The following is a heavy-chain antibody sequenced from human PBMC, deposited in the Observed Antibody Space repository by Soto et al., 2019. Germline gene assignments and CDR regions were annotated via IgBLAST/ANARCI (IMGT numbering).Heavy chain of an antibody. V-gene: IGHV3-30-3*01. D-gene: IGHD6-13*01. CDR3: ARDLPVAALDY. J-gene: IGHJ4*02. Sequence: PGGSLRLSCAASGFTFSSYAMHWVRQAPGKGLEWVAVISYDGSNKYYADSVKGRFTISRDNSKNTLYLQMNSLRAEDTAVYYCARDLPVAALDYWGQGTLVTVSS. CDR1: GFTFSSYA. CDR2: ISYDGSNK.